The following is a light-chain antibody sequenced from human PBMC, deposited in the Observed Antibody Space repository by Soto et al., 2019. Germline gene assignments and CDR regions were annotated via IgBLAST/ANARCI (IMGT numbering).Light chain of an antibody. CDR1: QSISSN. V-gene: IGKV3-15*01. J-gene: IGKJ4*01. Sequence: EIVMTQSPATLSVSTGERATVSCRASQSISSNLAWYQQKPGQAPRLLIYAASARATGIPARFSGSRSGPEFTLTINSLQSEDFAIYYCQRYNNWPLTFGGGTKVDI. CDR2: AAS. CDR3: QRYNNWPLT.